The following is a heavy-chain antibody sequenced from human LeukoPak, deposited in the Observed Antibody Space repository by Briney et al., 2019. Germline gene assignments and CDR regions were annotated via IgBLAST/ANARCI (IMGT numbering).Heavy chain of an antibody. CDR1: GGSIISYY. V-gene: IGHV4-4*09. Sequence: PSETLSLTCTVSGGSIISYYWSWIRQPPGKGLEWIGFIYSSGSTNYNPSLRGRLTISVDTSKNQFSLRLNSVTAADTAVYYCARHFKHVRSGTQHWFDPWGRGTLVTVSS. D-gene: IGHD1-14*01. J-gene: IGHJ5*02. CDR2: IYSSGST. CDR3: ARHFKHVRSGTQHWFDP.